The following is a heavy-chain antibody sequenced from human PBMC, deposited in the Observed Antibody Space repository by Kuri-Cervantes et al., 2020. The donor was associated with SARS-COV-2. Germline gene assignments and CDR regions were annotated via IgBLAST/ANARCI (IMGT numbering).Heavy chain of an antibody. V-gene: IGHV1-2*02. CDR1: GYTFTGYY. CDR2: INPNSGGT. CDR3: ARGGKYQLLYRCEYYFDY. J-gene: IGHJ4*02. Sequence: ASVKVSCKASGYTFTGYYMHWVRQAPGQGLEWMGWINPNSGGTNYAQKFQGRVTMTRDTSISTAYTELSRLRSDDTAVYYCARGGKYQLLYRCEYYFDYWGQGTLVTVSS. D-gene: IGHD2-2*02.